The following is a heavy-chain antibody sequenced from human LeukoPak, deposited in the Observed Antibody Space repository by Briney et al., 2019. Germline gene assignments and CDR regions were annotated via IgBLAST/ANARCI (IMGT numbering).Heavy chain of an antibody. CDR3: SRLFVTGVDGRGWFHS. D-gene: IGHD1-14*01. CDR1: GDSISSSPEY. J-gene: IGHJ5*01. Sequence: SETLSLTCSVSGDSISSSPEYWGWLRQPPGKRLEYIGSINYSGNTYYVPSLKGRVTIAVDTSKNQFSLKVTSMTAADSAVYYCSRLFVTGVDGRGWFHSCGQGTLVTVSS. V-gene: IGHV4-39*01. CDR2: INYSGNT.